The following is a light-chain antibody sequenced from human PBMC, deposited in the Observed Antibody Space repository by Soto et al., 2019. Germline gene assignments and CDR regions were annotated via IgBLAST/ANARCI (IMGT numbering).Light chain of an antibody. CDR3: QHYVTSLTT. CDR1: QSVSSTY. V-gene: IGKV3-20*01. J-gene: IGKJ1*01. CDR2: GAS. Sequence: VLTQSPDTLSLSPGERATLSCRASQSVSSTYLAWYQQKPGQAPRLLIYGASTRATGIPDRFIGSGSGTDFTLTISRLEPEDFAVYYCQHYVTSLTTFGQGTKVDNK.